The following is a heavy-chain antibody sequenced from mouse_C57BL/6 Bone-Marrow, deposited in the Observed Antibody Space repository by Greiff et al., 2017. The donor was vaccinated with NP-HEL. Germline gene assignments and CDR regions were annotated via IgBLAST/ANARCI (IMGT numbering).Heavy chain of an antibody. CDR3: ARPSPYDSSWFAY. CDR2: IYPGSGST. V-gene: IGHV1-55*01. Sequence: QVHVKQPGAELVKPGASVKMSCKASGYTFTSYWITWVKQRPGQGLEWIGDIYPGSGSTNYNEKFKSKATLTVDTSSSTAYMQLSSLTSEDSAVYYCARPSPYDSSWFAYWGQGTLVTVSA. J-gene: IGHJ3*01. D-gene: IGHD2-4*01. CDR1: GYTFTSYW.